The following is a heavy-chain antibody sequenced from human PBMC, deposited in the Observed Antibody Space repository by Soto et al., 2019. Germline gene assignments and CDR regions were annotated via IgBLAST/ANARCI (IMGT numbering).Heavy chain of an antibody. CDR3: AREIVTAGGNNYFDP. D-gene: IGHD2-21*02. CDR2: VYHTGDT. J-gene: IGHJ5*02. V-gene: IGHV4-4*01. Sequence: RWVRQSPGRGLEWIGNVYHTGDTNFNPSLQSRVTFSVDKSNNQFSLRLTSVTAADTAVYFCAREIVTAGGNNYFDPWGPGTRVTVSS.